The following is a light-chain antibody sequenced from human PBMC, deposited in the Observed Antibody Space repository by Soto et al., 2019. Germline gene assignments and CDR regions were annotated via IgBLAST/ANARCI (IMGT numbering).Light chain of an antibody. V-gene: IGKV1-12*01. Sequence: TQMTQSPSSVSASVGDRGTITCRASQGISSGLAWYQQKQGKAPRLLIYASSSLQSGVPFRFNGIGSGTHFTHTITSLQPEDFATYYCQQAASFPVSVGGGTKVENK. CDR1: QGISSG. J-gene: IGKJ4*01. CDR2: ASS. CDR3: QQAASFPVS.